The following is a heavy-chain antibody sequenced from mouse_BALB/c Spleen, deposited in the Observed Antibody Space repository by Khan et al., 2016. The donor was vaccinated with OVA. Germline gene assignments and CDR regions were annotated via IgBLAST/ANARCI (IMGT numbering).Heavy chain of an antibody. CDR1: GYSITSGYA. CDR2: ISYSGVT. CDR3: ARGNYYGYYCDY. V-gene: IGHV3-2*02. J-gene: IGHJ2*01. D-gene: IGHD1-1*01. Sequence: VQLKQSGPGLVKPSQSLSLTCTVTGYSITSGYAWNWIRQFPGNKLEWMGYISYSGVTSYTPSLKSRISITRDTSKNQFFLQLNSVTTEDTATYYWARGNYYGYYCDYWGQGTTLTVSS.